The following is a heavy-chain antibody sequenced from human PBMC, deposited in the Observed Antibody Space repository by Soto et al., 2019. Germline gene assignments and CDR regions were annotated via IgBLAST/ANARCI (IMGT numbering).Heavy chain of an antibody. V-gene: IGHV3-30*18. J-gene: IGHJ4*02. Sequence: QVQLVESGGGVVQPGRSLRLSCAASGFTFSSYGMHWVRQAPGKGLEWVAVISYDGSNKYYADSVKGRFTISRDNSKNTLYLQMNSLRAEDTAVYYCAKGAYSSSWEIDYWGQGTLVTVSP. CDR1: GFTFSSYG. CDR3: AKGAYSSSWEIDY. CDR2: ISYDGSNK. D-gene: IGHD6-13*01.